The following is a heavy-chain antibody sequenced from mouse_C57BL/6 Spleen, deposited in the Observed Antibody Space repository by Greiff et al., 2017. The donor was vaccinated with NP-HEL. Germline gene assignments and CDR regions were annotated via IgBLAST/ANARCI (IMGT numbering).Heavy chain of an antibody. J-gene: IGHJ2*01. Sequence: QVQLQQPGAELVRPGSSVKLSCKASGYTFTSYWMHWVKQRPIQGLEWIGNIDPSDSDTHYNQKFKDKATLTVDKSSSTAYMQISSLTSEDSAVYYWARVTTVVAPYNFDYWGQGTTLTVTS. D-gene: IGHD1-1*01. V-gene: IGHV1-52*01. CDR2: IDPSDSDT. CDR1: GYTFTSYW. CDR3: ARVTTVVAPYNFDY.